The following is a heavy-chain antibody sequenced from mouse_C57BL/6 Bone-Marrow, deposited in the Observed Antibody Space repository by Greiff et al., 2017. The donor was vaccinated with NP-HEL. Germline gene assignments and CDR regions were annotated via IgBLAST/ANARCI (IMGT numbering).Heavy chain of an antibody. V-gene: IGHV1-9*01. D-gene: IGHD3-2*02. CDR1: GYTFTGYW. J-gene: IGHJ3*01. CDR3: AYSSGYVDWFAY. CDR2: ILPGSGST. Sequence: QVTLKVSGAELMKPGASVKLSCKATGYTFTGYWIEWVKQRPGHGLEWIGEILPGSGSTNYNEKFKGKATFTADTSSNTAYMQLSSLTTEDSAIYYCAYSSGYVDWFAYWGQGTLVTVSA.